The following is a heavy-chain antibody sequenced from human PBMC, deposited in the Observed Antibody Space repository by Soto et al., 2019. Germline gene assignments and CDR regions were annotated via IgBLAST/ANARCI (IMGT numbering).Heavy chain of an antibody. Sequence: SVKVSCKASGGTFSSYAISWVRQAPGQGLEWMGGIIPIFGTANYAQKFQGRVTITADESTSTAYMELSSLRSEDTAVYYCARSPYIAVAGPYFDYWGQGTLVTVSS. V-gene: IGHV1-69*13. J-gene: IGHJ4*02. D-gene: IGHD6-19*01. CDR1: GGTFSSYA. CDR2: IIPIFGTA. CDR3: ARSPYIAVAGPYFDY.